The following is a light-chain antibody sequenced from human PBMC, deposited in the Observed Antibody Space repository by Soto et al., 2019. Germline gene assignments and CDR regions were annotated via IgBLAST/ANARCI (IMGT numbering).Light chain of an antibody. V-gene: IGKV1-5*01. CDR1: QNIRSR. CDR3: QQYHSYWT. CDR2: DAS. Sequence: DSQMSQSPSTLSASVGVRVAITSRDSQNIRSRLAWFQQKPGKAPKLLIYDASSLESGVPQRFSGSGSGTEFTLTISSLQTDDFSTYYCQQYHSYWTFGQGTKVDIK. J-gene: IGKJ1*01.